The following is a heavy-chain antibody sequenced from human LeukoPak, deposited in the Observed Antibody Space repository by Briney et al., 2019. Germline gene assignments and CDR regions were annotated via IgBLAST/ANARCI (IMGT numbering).Heavy chain of an antibody. J-gene: IGHJ3*02. CDR1: GFTFTMFG. CDR3: ARTYDFGRGPPGDAFDN. Sequence: GGSLRLSCAASGFTFTMFGMNWVRQAPGKGLEWVSYIASRSGIVYYADSVQGRFTISRDDAKDSVFLQMNSLRVDDTAVYYCARTYDFGRGPPGDAFDNWGQGTLVTVPS. CDR2: IASRSGIV. D-gene: IGHD3-3*01. V-gene: IGHV3-48*01.